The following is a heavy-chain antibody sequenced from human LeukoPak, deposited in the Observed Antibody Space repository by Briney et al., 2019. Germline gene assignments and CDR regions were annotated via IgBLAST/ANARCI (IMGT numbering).Heavy chain of an antibody. D-gene: IGHD4-23*01. V-gene: IGHV3-21*01. J-gene: IGHJ4*02. CDR3: ARADGGNVHFDY. CDR2: IGPSSGDI. Sequence: GGCLRLSCAASGFTFRIYSMNWVRQAPGTGLEWVSSIGPSSGDIYYADSVKGRFTISRDNAKNTLYLQMNSLRAEDTAVYYCARADGGNVHFDYWGQGTLVTVSS. CDR1: GFTFRIYS.